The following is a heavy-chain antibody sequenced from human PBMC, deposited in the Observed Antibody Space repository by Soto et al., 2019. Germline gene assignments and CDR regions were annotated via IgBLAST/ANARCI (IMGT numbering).Heavy chain of an antibody. J-gene: IGHJ6*02. V-gene: IGHV1-69*01. CDR1: GGTFSSYA. D-gene: IGHD6-13*01. Sequence: QVQLVQSGAEVKKPGSSVKVSCKASGGTFSSYAISWVRQAPGQGLEWMGGIIPIFGTANYAQKFQGRVTITADESTSTAYMELSSLRSEDTAVYYCARGWQQLVPFKGDYYYYGMDVWGQGTTVTVSS. CDR3: ARGWQQLVPFKGDYYYYGMDV. CDR2: IIPIFGTA.